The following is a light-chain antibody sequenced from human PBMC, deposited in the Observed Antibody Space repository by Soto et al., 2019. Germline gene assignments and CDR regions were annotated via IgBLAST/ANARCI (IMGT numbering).Light chain of an antibody. J-gene: IGKJ4*01. CDR2: DAS. CDR3: QQRSNWPLT. CDR1: QSVSSY. Sequence: LVLTQSPATLSLSPGERATLSCRASQSVSSYLAWYQQKPGQAPRLLIYDASNRATGIPARFSGSGSGTDFTLTISSLEPEDFAVYYCQQRSNWPLTFGGGTKV. V-gene: IGKV3-11*01.